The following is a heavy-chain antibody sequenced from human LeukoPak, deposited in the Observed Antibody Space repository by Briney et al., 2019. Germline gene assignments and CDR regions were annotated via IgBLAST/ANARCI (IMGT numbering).Heavy chain of an antibody. D-gene: IGHD3-10*01. J-gene: IGHJ4*02. Sequence: GASVKVSCKASGYTFTNYYMHWVRQAPGQGLEWMGGIIPIFGTANYAQKFQGRVTITADESTSTAYMELSSLRSEDTAVYYCARGARGFEDITPLDYWGQGTLVTVSS. CDR2: IIPIFGTA. CDR1: GYTFTNYY. CDR3: ARGARGFEDITPLDY. V-gene: IGHV1-69*13.